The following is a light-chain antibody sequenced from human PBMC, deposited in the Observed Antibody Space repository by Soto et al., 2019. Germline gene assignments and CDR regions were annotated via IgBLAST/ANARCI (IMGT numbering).Light chain of an antibody. Sequence: DIQMTQSPSSLSASVGDGIIITCRASQNISSHLNWYQQKPGKAPHLLVYDVANLESGVPSRFSGSGSGTDFTLPISSLQPEDFATYFCQQSHRNLLVFVPGTKVDIK. CDR2: DVA. J-gene: IGKJ3*01. CDR1: QNISSH. CDR3: QQSHRNLLV. V-gene: IGKV1-39*01.